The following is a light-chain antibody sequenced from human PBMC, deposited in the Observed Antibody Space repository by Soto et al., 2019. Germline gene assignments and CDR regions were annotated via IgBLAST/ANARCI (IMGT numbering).Light chain of an antibody. J-gene: IGKJ1*01. CDR2: KAS. V-gene: IGKV1-5*03. CDR3: QQYNNYPWT. CDR1: QSINNW. Sequence: DIQMTQSPSTLSASVGDRVTITCRASQSINNWLAWYQQRPGKAPNLLIYKASSLESGVPSRFSGSGSGTEFTLTSSILQPDDFATYYCQQYNNYPWTFGQGTKVEVK.